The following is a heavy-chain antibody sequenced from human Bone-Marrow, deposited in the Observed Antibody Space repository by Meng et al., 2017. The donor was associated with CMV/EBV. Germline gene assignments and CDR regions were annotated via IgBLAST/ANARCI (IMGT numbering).Heavy chain of an antibody. V-gene: IGHV3-21*01. CDR2: ISSSSSYI. Sequence: GESLKISCAASGFTFSSYSMNWVRQAPGKGLEWVSSISSSSSYIYYADSVKGRFTISRDKAKNSLYLQMNSLRAEDTAVYYCARDGTVVVMSEGFRWFDPWGQGTLVTVSS. J-gene: IGHJ5*02. CDR3: ARDGTVVVMSEGFRWFDP. CDR1: GFTFSSYS. D-gene: IGHD2-2*01.